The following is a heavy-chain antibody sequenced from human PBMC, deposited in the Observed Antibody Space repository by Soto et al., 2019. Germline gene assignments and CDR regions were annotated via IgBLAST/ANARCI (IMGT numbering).Heavy chain of an antibody. D-gene: IGHD3-9*01. CDR3: ARRSTISRGFDY. CDR1: GGSIISNNHY. V-gene: IGHV4-39*01. CDR2: IYYSGTT. J-gene: IGHJ4*02. Sequence: PSETLSLTCTVSGGSIISNNHYWGWIRQPPGKGLEWIGNIYYSGTTYYNPSLKSRVTMSVDTSKGQFSLKLSSMTVADTAVYFFARRSTISRGFDYWGQGTLVTVSS.